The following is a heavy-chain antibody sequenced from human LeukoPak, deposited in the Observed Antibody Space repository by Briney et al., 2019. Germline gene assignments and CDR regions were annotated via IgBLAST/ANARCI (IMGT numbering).Heavy chain of an antibody. J-gene: IGHJ4*02. V-gene: IGHV3-23*01. CDR3: AKVSIAAAAYFDY. CDR2: ISGNGGDT. D-gene: IGHD6-13*01. Sequence: GGSLRLSCAASGFTFSSYAMSWVRQAPGKGLEWVSVISGNGGDTYYADSVKGRFTISRDNSKNTLYLQMNSLRAEDTAVYYCAKVSIAAAAYFDYWGQGTLVTVSS. CDR1: GFTFSSYA.